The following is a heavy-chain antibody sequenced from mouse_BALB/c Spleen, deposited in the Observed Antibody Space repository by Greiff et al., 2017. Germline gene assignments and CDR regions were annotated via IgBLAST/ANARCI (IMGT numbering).Heavy chain of an antibody. CDR3: TRVREDGDFFDY. V-gene: IGHV5-6-4*01. J-gene: IGHJ2*01. Sequence: EVQRVESGGGLVKPGGSLKLSCAASGFTFSSYTMSWVRQTPEKRLEWVATISSGSSYTYYPDSVKGRFTISRDNAKNTLYLQMSSLKSEDTAMYYCTRVREDGDFFDYWGQGTTLTVSS. CDR2: ISSGSSYT. CDR1: GFTFSSYT.